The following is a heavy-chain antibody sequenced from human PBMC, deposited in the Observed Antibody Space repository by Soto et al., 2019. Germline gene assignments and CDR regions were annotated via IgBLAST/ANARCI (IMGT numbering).Heavy chain of an antibody. D-gene: IGHD3-16*01. Sequence: QVQLVQSGAEVKKPGSSVRVSCKASVTIFSSYTISWVRQAPGQGLEWMGRIIPILGETNSAQKLQDRVTLTADKSTNTAYMELNSLRLEDTAVYYCARGLGGRMDDWGQGNTVTVSS. CDR2: IIPILGET. CDR1: VTIFSSYT. J-gene: IGHJ6*02. V-gene: IGHV1-69*08. CDR3: ARGLGGRMDD.